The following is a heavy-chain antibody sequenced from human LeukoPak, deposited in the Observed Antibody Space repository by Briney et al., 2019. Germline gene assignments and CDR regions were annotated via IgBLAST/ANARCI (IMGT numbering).Heavy chain of an antibody. Sequence: GGSLRLSCAASGFTLSDYYMSWFRLAPGKGLEWVSYSSSSGSTTYYADSVKGRFAISRDNAKNSLYLQMNSLRAEDTAVYYCARRRDFIDYWGQGTLVTVSS. CDR2: SSSSGSTT. D-gene: IGHD3/OR15-3a*01. CDR3: ARRRDFIDY. V-gene: IGHV3-11*01. CDR1: GFTLSDYY. J-gene: IGHJ4*02.